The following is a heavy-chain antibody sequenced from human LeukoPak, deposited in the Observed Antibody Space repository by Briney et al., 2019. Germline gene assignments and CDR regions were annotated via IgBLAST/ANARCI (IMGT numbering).Heavy chain of an antibody. V-gene: IGHV4-34*01. CDR3: ARGLYDFWSGTLFDY. D-gene: IGHD3-3*01. CDR2: INHSGST. CDR1: GGSFSGYY. J-gene: IGHJ4*02. Sequence: SETLSLTRAVYGGSFSGYYWSWIRQPPGKGLEWIGEINHSGSTNYNPSLKSRVTISVDTSKNQFSLKLSSVTAADTAVYYCARGLYDFWSGTLFDYWGQGTLVTVSS.